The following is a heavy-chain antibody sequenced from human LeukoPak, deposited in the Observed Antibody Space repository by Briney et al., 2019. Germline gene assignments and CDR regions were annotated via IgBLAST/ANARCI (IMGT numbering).Heavy chain of an antibody. Sequence: PSETLSLTCTASGASISRDYWSWIRQPPGKGLELFGFIFYSGSTTYNPPLKSRVPISVDTSRSQFSLKLTSVTAADTAVYYCARLGSNNGWYWHFEVCGRGTLVTVSS. D-gene: IGHD2-8*01. V-gene: IGHV4-59*08. CDR3: ARLGSNNGWYWHFEV. J-gene: IGHJ2*01. CDR2: IFYSGST. CDR1: GASISRDY.